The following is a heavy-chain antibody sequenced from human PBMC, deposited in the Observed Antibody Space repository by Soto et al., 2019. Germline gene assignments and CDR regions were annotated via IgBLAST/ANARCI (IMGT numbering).Heavy chain of an antibody. Sequence: LRLSCAASGVTFSSYAMSSVRQAPGKGLEWVSAISGSGGSTYYADSVKGRFTISRDNSKNTLYLQMNSLRAEDTAVYYCAKDLPITMVRGVITPFEYWGKGTLVTVS. V-gene: IGHV3-23*01. J-gene: IGHJ4*02. CDR3: AKDLPITMVRGVITPFEY. CDR2: ISGSGGST. CDR1: GVTFSSYA. D-gene: IGHD3-10*01.